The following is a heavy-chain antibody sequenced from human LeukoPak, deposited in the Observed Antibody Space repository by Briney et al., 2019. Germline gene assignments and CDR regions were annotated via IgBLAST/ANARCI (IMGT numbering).Heavy chain of an antibody. Sequence: QSGGSLRLSCVASGFTFSSYWMSWVRQAPVKGLEWVANIKQDGSEKYYVDSVKGRFTISRDNAKNSLYLQMNSLRAEDTAVYYCARRNDYSNYFSYWGQGTLVTVSS. V-gene: IGHV3-7*01. CDR2: IKQDGSEK. D-gene: IGHD4-11*01. J-gene: IGHJ4*02. CDR3: ARRNDYSNYFSY. CDR1: GFTFSSYW.